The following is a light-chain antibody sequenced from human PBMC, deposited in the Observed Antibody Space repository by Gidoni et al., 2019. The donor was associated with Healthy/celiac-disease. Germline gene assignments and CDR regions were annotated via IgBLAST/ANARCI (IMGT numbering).Light chain of an antibody. V-gene: IGKV3-20*01. J-gene: IGKJ1*01. CDR1: QSVSSSY. CDR3: LQYGSSPWT. Sequence: EIVVTQAPCTLSLSPGERATISCRASQSVSSSYLAWYPQKPGQAPRRLIYVASSRATGIPDRFSGSWSGTDFTLSLSRLAPEDFAVYYCLQYGSSPWTFGQGTKVEIK. CDR2: VAS.